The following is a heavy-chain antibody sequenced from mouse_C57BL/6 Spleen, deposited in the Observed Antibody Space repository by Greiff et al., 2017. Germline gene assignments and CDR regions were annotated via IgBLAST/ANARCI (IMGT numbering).Heavy chain of an antibody. V-gene: IGHV1-59*01. J-gene: IGHJ3*01. D-gene: IGHD2-5*01. CDR2: IDPSDSYT. Sequence: QVQLQQPGAELVRPGTSVKLSCKASGYTFTSYWMHWVKQRPGQGLEWIGVIDPSDSYTNYNQKFKGKAPLTVDKSSSTAYMQLSSLTYEDSAVYYCATYYSNLAWFAYWGQGTLVTVSA. CDR3: ATYYSNLAWFAY. CDR1: GYTFTSYW.